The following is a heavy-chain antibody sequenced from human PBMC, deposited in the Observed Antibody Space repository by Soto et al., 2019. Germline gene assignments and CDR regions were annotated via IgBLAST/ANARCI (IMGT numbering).Heavy chain of an antibody. Sequence: SETLSLTCTFSVVSISSGSYYCGWFRQPPGKWLEWIGSIYYSGNAYYNPSLKSRVAVSVDTSKNQFSLKVTSVTATDTAVYYCARHKDTSSRYLFPEFWGQGTLVTVSS. J-gene: IGHJ4*02. V-gene: IGHV4-39*01. D-gene: IGHD6-13*01. CDR3: ARHKDTSSRYLFPEF. CDR2: IYYSGNA. CDR1: VVSISSGSYY.